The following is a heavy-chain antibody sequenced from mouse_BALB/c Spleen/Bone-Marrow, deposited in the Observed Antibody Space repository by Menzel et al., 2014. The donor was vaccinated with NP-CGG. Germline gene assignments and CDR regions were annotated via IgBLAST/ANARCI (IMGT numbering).Heavy chain of an antibody. CDR3: ARDMGLLRFDY. V-gene: IGHV7-3*02. Sequence: EVMLVESGGGLVQPGGSLRLSCATPGFTFXDYYMSWVRQPPGKALEWLAFIRNKANGYTTEYSASVKGRFTISRDNSQSILYLQMNTLRAEDSATYYCARDMGLLRFDYWGHGTTLTVSS. J-gene: IGHJ2*01. CDR1: GFTFXDYY. D-gene: IGHD1-1*01. CDR2: IRNKANGYTT.